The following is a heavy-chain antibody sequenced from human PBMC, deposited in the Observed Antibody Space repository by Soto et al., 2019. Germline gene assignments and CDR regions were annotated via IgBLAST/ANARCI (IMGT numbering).Heavy chain of an antibody. J-gene: IGHJ4*02. CDR3: AKGPSLDRSPFDS. CDR1: GVTFRSYG. Sequence: EVQLLESGGNLVQPGGSLRLSCVASGVTFRSYGMSWVRQAPGKGLEWVAGISGSGGLTYYADTVKGRFVICRDNTNNTVSLQMSSFKADDTAQYYCAKGPSLDRSPFDSWGQGALVSVSS. V-gene: IGHV3-23*01. CDR2: ISGSGGLT.